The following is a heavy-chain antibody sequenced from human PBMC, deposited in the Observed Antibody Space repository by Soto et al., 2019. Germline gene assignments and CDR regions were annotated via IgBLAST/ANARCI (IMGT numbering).Heavy chain of an antibody. D-gene: IGHD2-15*01. CDR2: MGGANGDT. Sequence: LRLSCAASGFIFSDYAMSWVRQAPGKGLEWVAGMGGANGDTYYAESVRGRFAISRDNSKSTLFLQLNSLRAEDTAVYFCAKDGVDHNSVWDPFDIWGQGTLVTVSS. CDR1: GFIFSDYA. J-gene: IGHJ3*02. CDR3: AKDGVDHNSVWDPFDI. V-gene: IGHV3-23*01.